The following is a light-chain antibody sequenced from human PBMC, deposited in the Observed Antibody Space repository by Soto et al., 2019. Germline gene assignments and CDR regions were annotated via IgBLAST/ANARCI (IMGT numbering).Light chain of an antibody. CDR1: QSISSY. J-gene: IGKJ5*01. V-gene: IGKV1-39*01. CDR2: AAS. Sequence: DIQMTQSPSSLSASVGDRVNITCRASQSISSYLNWYQQKPGKAPKLLVYAASRLQSGVPSRFSGTGSGTDFTLTISSLQPEDFAVYFCQQYSDLPMTFGQGTRLEI. CDR3: QQYSDLPMT.